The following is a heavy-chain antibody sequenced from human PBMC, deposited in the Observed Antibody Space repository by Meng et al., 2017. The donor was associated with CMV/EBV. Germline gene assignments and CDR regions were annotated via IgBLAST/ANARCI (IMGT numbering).Heavy chain of an antibody. Sequence: ASVKVSCKASGYTFTGYYMHWVQQAPGQGLEWMGWINPNSGGTNYAQKFQGRVTMTRDTSISTAYMELSRLRSDDTAVYYCASTDVVGEDYYYGMDVWGQGTTVTVSS. V-gene: IGHV1-2*02. CDR3: ASTDVVGEDYYYGMDV. CDR2: INPNSGGT. CDR1: GYTFTGYY. D-gene: IGHD3-16*01. J-gene: IGHJ6*02.